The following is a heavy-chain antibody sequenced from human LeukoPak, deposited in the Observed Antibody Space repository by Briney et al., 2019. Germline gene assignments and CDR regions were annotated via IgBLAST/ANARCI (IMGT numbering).Heavy chain of an antibody. J-gene: IGHJ4*02. CDR1: GYSISSGYY. CDR2: VYHSGST. CDR3: ARDLGAGDFDY. D-gene: IGHD3-10*01. V-gene: IGHV4-38-2*02. Sequence: SETLSLTCTVSGYSISSGYYWGWIRQPPGKGLEWIGSVYHSGSTYYNPSLKSRVTISVDTSKNQFSLKLSSVTAADTAVYYCARDLGAGDFDYWGQGTLVTVSS.